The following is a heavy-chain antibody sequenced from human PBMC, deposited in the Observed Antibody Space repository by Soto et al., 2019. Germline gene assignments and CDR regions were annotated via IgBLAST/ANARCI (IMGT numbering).Heavy chain of an antibody. D-gene: IGHD2-2*01. J-gene: IGHJ5*02. V-gene: IGHV3-7*03. CDR1: GFTFSDYW. CDR2: IKFDGSEK. Sequence: GSLRLSCEASGFTFSDYWMSWVRQAPGKGPEWVANIKFDGSEKQYVDSVRGRCTISRDNSRSSLSLQMNSLRAGDTAVYSGVRDGGYCSSSTCYAPRNHYFDPWGQGTLVTVSS. CDR3: VRDGGYCSSSTCYAPRNHYFDP.